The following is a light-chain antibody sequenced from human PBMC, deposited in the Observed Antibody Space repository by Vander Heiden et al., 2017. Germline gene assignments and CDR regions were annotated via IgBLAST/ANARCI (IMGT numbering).Light chain of an antibody. CDR1: QSIGNW. Sequence: DIQMTQSPSTLSASVGDRVTITCRASQSIGNWLAWYQQKPGKAPRLLSYKASRLESGVPSRFSGSGSGTEFTLTISSLQPDDFATYYCQQDNSYRTFGQGTKVEIK. J-gene: IGKJ1*01. V-gene: IGKV1-5*03. CDR2: KAS. CDR3: QQDNSYRT.